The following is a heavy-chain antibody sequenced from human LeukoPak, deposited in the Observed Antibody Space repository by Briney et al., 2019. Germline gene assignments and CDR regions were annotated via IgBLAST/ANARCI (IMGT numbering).Heavy chain of an antibody. J-gene: IGHJ6*03. V-gene: IGHV4-34*01. Sequence: SETLSLTCAVYGGSFSGYYWSWIRQPPGKGLEWIGEINHSGSTNYNPSLKGRVTISVDTSKNQFSLKLSSVTAADTAVYYCARSFRGWSYSSKYYYYYYMDVWGKGTTVTISS. CDR3: ARSFRGWSYSSKYYYYYYMDV. CDR1: GGSFSGYY. D-gene: IGHD1-26*01. CDR2: INHSGST.